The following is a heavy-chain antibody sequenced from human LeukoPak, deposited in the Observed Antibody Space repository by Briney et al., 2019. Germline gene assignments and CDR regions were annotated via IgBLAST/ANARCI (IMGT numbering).Heavy chain of an antibody. V-gene: IGHV3-53*01. J-gene: IGHJ4*02. CDR2: IYSGGST. D-gene: IGHD3-9*01. CDR1: GLTLSSNY. CDR3: ARNNPQYDILTGYYPYCYFDY. Sequence: GGSVRLSCAACGLTLSSNYMSGVRQAPGKGLEGVSVIYSGGSTYYADSVMGRFTISRDNSKNTLYLQMNSLRAEDTAVYYCARNNPQYDILTGYYPYCYFDYWGQGTLVTVSS.